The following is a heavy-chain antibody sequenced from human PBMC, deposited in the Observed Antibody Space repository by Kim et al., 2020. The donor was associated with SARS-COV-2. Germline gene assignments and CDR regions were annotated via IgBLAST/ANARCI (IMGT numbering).Heavy chain of an antibody. Sequence: GESLKISCKGSGYSFTSYWISWVRQMPGKGLEWMGRIDPSESYTNYSPSFQGHVTISADKSISTAYLQWSSLTASDTAMYYCARLTLHAGAVRGVISYFDYWGQGTLVTVSS. D-gene: IGHD3-10*01. CDR1: GYSFTSYW. CDR3: ARLTLHAGAVRGVISYFDY. CDR2: IDPSESYT. V-gene: IGHV5-10-1*01. J-gene: IGHJ4*02.